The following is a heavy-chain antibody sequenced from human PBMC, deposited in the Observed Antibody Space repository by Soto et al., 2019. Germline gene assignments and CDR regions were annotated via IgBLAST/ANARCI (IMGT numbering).Heavy chain of an antibody. CDR1: GYTFTSYA. D-gene: IGHD6-13*01. V-gene: IGHV1-3*01. Sequence: QVQLVQSGAEVKKPGASVKVSCKASGYTFTSYAMHWVRQAPGQRLERMGWINAGNGNTKYSQKFQGRVTITRDTSASTAYMELSSLRSEDTAVYYCARVLGSSWSDNWFDPWGQGTLVTVSS. CDR2: INAGNGNT. J-gene: IGHJ5*02. CDR3: ARVLGSSWSDNWFDP.